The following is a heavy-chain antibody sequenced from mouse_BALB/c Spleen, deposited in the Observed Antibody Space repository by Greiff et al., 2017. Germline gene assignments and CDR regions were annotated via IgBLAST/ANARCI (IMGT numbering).Heavy chain of an antibody. V-gene: IGHV2-9*02. D-gene: IGHD1-1*01. CDR1: GFSLTSYG. J-gene: IGHJ4*01. CDR2: IWAGGST. CDR3: AREPTVVADYAMDY. Sequence: QVQLKESGPGLVAPSQSLSITCTVSGFSLTSYGVHWVRQPPGKGLEWLGVIWAGGSTNYNSALMSRLSISKDNSKSQVFLKMNSLQTDDTAMYYCAREPTVVADYAMDYWGQGTSVTVSS.